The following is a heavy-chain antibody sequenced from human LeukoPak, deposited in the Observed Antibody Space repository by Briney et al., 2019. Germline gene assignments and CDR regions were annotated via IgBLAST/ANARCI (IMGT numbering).Heavy chain of an antibody. J-gene: IGHJ4*02. Sequence: GGSLRLSCVDSGFTLSTYWMIWVRQAPGKGLEWVANIKYDGSEKYYVDSVKGRFTISRDNAKNSLYLQMNSLRAEDTAVYYCARDSGLSGYDLLDYWGQGTLVTVSS. D-gene: IGHD5-12*01. V-gene: IGHV3-7*01. CDR1: GFTLSTYW. CDR2: IKYDGSEK. CDR3: ARDSGLSGYDLLDY.